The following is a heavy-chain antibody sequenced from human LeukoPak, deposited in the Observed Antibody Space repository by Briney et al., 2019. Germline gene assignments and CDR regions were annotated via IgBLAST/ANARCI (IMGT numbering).Heavy chain of an antibody. V-gene: IGHV4-39*01. D-gene: IGHD2-15*01. CDR2: IYYSGST. CDR1: GGSISSSSYY. J-gene: IGHJ5*02. CDR3: ARQVVGAHRWFDP. Sequence: SETLSLTCAVSGGSISSSSYYWGWIRQPPGKGLEWIGSIYYSGSTYYNPSLKSRVTISVDTSKNQFSLKLSSVTAADTAVYYCARQVVGAHRWFDPWGQGTLVTVSS.